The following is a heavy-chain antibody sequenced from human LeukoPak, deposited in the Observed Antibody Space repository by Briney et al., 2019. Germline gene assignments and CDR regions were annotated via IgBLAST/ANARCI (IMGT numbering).Heavy chain of an antibody. J-gene: IGHJ5*02. CDR2: ISAYNGNT. Sequence: LRASVKVSCKASGYTFTSYGISWVRQAPGQGLEWMGWISAYNGNTNYAQKLQGRVTMTTDTSTSTAYMELRSLRSDDTAVYYCARLVRDGSGQRWFDPWGQGTLVTVSS. D-gene: IGHD3-3*01. CDR3: ARLVRDGSGQRWFDP. V-gene: IGHV1-18*01. CDR1: GYTFTSYG.